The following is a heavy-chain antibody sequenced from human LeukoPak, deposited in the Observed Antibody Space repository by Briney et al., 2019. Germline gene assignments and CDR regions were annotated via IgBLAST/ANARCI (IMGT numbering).Heavy chain of an antibody. D-gene: IGHD2-15*01. Sequence: PSETLSLTCTVSGGSISSYYWSWIRQPPGKGLEWIGYVFNIGSSNYNPSLKSRVTISVDTSKNQLSLKLSSVTAADTAVYYCARDLGYCCGGSCSRRLDYWGQGTLVTVSS. V-gene: IGHV4-59*01. CDR1: GGSISSYY. CDR3: ARDLGYCCGGSCSRRLDY. J-gene: IGHJ4*02. CDR2: VFNIGSS.